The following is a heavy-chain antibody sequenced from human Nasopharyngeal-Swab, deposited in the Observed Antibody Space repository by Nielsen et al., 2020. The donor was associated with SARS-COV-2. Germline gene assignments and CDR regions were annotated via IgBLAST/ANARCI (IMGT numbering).Heavy chain of an antibody. CDR3: ARARSYGSGRNPKGGGNFDY. D-gene: IGHD3-10*01. J-gene: IGHJ4*02. CDR2: IYYSGST. V-gene: IGHV4-39*01. Sequence: RQAPGKGLEWIGSIYYSGSTYYNPSLKSRVTISVDTSKNQFSLKLSSVTAADTAVYYCARARSYGSGRNPKGGGNFDYWGQGTLVPSPQ.